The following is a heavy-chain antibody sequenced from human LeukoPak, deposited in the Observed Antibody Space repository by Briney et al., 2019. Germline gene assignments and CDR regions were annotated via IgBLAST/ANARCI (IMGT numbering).Heavy chain of an antibody. Sequence: GGSLRLSCAASGFTFSSYAMHWVRQAPGKGLEWVAVISYDGSNKYYADSVKGRFTISRDNSKNTLYLQMNSLRAEDTAVYYCARDYVLRYFDWLAPSWFDPWGQGTLVTVSS. V-gene: IGHV3-30*04. J-gene: IGHJ5*02. D-gene: IGHD3-9*01. CDR3: ARDYVLRYFDWLAPSWFDP. CDR2: ISYDGSNK. CDR1: GFTFSSYA.